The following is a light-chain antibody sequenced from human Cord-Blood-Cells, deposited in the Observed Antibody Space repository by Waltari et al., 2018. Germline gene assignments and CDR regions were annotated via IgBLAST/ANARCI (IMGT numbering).Light chain of an antibody. CDR2: DVS. CDR1: SSDVGGYNY. V-gene: IGLV2-14*01. CDR3: SSYTSSSNVV. J-gene: IGLJ2*01. Sequence: QSALTQPASVSGSPGQSITLSCTGTSSDVGGYNYVSWYQQHPGKAPKLMIYDVSKLPSGVSNRFSGSKSGNTASLTISGLQAEDEADYSCSSYTSSSNVVFGGGTKLTVL.